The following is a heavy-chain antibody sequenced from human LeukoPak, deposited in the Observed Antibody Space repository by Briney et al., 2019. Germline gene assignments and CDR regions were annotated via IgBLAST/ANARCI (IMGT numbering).Heavy chain of an antibody. CDR3: ARGPGVLLWFGDQYYFDY. CDR1: GGSISSGGYY. Sequence: SQTLSLTCTVSGGSISSGGYYWSWIRQPPGKRLEWIGHLYYSGSTYYNPSLKSRVTISVDTSKNQFSLKLSSVTAADTAVYYCARGPGVLLWFGDQYYFDYWGQGTLVTVSS. J-gene: IGHJ4*02. D-gene: IGHD3-10*01. CDR2: LYYSGST. V-gene: IGHV4-31*03.